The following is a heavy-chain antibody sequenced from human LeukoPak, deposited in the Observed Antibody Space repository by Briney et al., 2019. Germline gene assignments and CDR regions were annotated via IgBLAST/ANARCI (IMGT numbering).Heavy chain of an antibody. CDR2: INPSGGST. CDR1: GYTFTSYY. J-gene: IGHJ3*02. D-gene: IGHD3-16*02. V-gene: IGHV1-46*01. Sequence: GATLKVSCMASGYTFTSYYIHWVRHAPGQGLEWMGIINPSGGSTSYAQKFQGRVTMTRDTSTSTVYMELSSLRSEDTAVYYCARDLSENDAFDIWGQGTMVTVSS. CDR3: ARDLSENDAFDI.